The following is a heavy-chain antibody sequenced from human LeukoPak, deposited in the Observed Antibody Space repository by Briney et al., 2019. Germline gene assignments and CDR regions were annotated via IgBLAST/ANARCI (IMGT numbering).Heavy chain of an antibody. Sequence: GGSLRLSCAASGFTFSSYWMSWVRQAPGKGLEWVGRIKSKTDGGTTDYAAPVKGRFTISRDDSKNTLYLQMNSLKTEDTAVYYCTTTVTTTSKTAGFDPWGQGTLVTVSS. CDR3: TTTVTTTSKTAGFDP. J-gene: IGHJ5*02. D-gene: IGHD4-17*01. V-gene: IGHV3-15*01. CDR2: IKSKTDGGTT. CDR1: GFTFSSYW.